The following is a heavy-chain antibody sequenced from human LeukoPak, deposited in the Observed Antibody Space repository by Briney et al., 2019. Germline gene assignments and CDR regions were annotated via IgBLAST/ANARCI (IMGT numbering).Heavy chain of an antibody. CDR1: GFTFSSYA. J-gene: IGHJ6*04. Sequence: PGGSLRLSCAASGFTFSSYAMSWVRQAPGKGLECVSAISGSGGSTYYADSVKDRSTISRDNSKNTLYLQMNSLRAEDTAVYYCAKEGLQTVTHGHYYYYYYGMDVWGKGTTVTVSS. CDR3: AKEGLQTVTHGHYYYYYYGMDV. CDR2: ISGSGGST. D-gene: IGHD4-17*01. V-gene: IGHV3-23*01.